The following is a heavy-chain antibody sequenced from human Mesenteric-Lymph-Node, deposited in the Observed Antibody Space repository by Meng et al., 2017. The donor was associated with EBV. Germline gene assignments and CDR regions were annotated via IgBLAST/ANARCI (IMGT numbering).Heavy chain of an antibody. D-gene: IGHD4-17*01. Sequence: QLVPSGPEVKKPGASVKVSCRSSADTYTRWVRQAPGQGLEWMGWSSIYNDDTPDAETFNARSTITKDTLTVKAYIELSSLTSDYSCVYYCASGDRYCEKWGHGTLVTVSS. CDR2: SSIYNDDT. CDR1: ADTYTR. J-gene: IGHJ4*01. CDR3: ASGDRYCEK. V-gene: IGHV1-18*01.